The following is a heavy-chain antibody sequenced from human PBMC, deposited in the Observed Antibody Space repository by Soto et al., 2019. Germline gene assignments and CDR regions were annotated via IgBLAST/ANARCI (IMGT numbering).Heavy chain of an antibody. D-gene: IGHD6-19*01. J-gene: IGHJ4*02. CDR1: GYTFTSYY. Sequence: ASVKVSCKASGYTFTSYYIHWLRQAPGQGLEWMGIINPLSGSTAYAQKFQGRVTLTRDTSTSTVSMGLSSLRSEDTAMYYCARGTWDSSGWYTFPFDYWGQGTVVTVSS. CDR2: INPLSGST. V-gene: IGHV1-46*01. CDR3: ARGTWDSSGWYTFPFDY.